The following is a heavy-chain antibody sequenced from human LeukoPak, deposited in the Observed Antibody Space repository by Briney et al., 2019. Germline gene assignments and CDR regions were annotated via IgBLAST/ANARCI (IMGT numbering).Heavy chain of an antibody. J-gene: IGHJ4*02. V-gene: IGHV3-64*01. CDR3: ARVPGLQPDY. Sequence: GGSLRLSCAASGFTFSSYAMHWVRQAPGKGLEYVSAISSNGGNTYYANSVKGRFTISRDNSKYTLYLQMGSLRAEDMAVYYCARVPGLQPDYWGQGTLVTVSS. CDR1: GFTFSSYA. CDR2: ISSNGGNT. D-gene: IGHD1-1*01.